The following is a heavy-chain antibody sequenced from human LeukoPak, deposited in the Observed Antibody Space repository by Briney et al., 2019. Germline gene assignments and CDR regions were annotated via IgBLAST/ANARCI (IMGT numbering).Heavy chain of an antibody. CDR3: ARGNYGDYAFDY. J-gene: IGHJ4*02. V-gene: IGHV3-21*01. CDR2: ISSSSSYI. D-gene: IGHD4-17*01. Sequence: GGSLRLSCAASGFTVSTNYMNWVRQAPGKGLEWVSSISSSSSYIYYADSVKGRFTISRDNAKNSLYLQMNSLRAEDTAMYYCARGNYGDYAFDYWGQGTLVTVSS. CDR1: GFTVSTNY.